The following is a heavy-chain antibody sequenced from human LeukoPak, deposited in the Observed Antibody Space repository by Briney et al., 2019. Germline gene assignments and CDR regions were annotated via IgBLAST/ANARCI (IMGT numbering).Heavy chain of an antibody. CDR2: ISDSTGRT. Sequence: GGSLRLSXAASGFTFSSYAMNWVRQAPGKGLEWVSIISDSTGRTYYADSVKGRFTVSRDNSKNTLYLQMNSLRAEHTAVYYFAKGCYDILTGNDYWGQGTLVTVSS. D-gene: IGHD3-9*01. J-gene: IGHJ4*02. V-gene: IGHV3-23*01. CDR1: GFTFSSYA. CDR3: AKGCYDILTGNDY.